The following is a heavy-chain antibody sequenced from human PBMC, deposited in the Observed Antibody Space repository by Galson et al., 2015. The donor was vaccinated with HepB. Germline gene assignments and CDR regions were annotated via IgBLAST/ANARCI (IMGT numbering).Heavy chain of an antibody. V-gene: IGHV3-15*01. D-gene: IGHD2-2*02. CDR1: GFPFNNAW. CDR2: IKSKTDGATT. Sequence: SLRLSCAASGFPFNNAWMTWVRQAPGMGLEWVGRIKSKTDGATTDYAAPVQGRFTISRDDSKNRLYLQMNSLKTEDTAVYYCTTDVYYTTYWSRLDPWGQGTLVTVSS. CDR3: TTDVYYTTYWSRLDP. J-gene: IGHJ5*02.